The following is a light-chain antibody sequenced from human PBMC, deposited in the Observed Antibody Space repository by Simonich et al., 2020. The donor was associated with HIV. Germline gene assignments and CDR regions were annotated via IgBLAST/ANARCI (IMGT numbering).Light chain of an antibody. V-gene: IGKV4-1*01. Sequence: DIVLTQAPDSLAVSLGERATINCKSSQSFLYSSKNKNYLAWYQQKPGQPPKLLIYWSSTRVSGVPDRFSGSGSGTDFTLTISSLQAEDVAVYYCQQYYSTPWTFGQGTKVEIK. CDR1: QSFLYSSKNKNY. CDR3: QQYYSTPWT. J-gene: IGKJ1*01. CDR2: WSS.